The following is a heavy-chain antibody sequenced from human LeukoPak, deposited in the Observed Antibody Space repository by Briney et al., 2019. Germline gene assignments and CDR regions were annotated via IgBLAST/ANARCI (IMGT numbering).Heavy chain of an antibody. V-gene: IGHV4-39*01. CDR1: GGSISSSSYY. J-gene: IGHJ6*03. CDR2: IYYSGGT. Sequence: SETLSLTCTVSGGSISSSSYYWGWIRQPPGKGLEWIGSIYYSGGTYYNPSLKSRRAPIAVDTSKNQFSLRLSSVTAADTAVYYCARHQWHYYYYMGVWGKGSTVTVSS. CDR3: ARHQWHYYYYMGV. D-gene: IGHD6-19*01.